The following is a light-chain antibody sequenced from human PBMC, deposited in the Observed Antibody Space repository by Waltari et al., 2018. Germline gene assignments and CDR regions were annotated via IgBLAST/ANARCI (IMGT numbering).Light chain of an antibody. J-gene: IGKJ5*01. CDR2: DAS. Sequence: EVVLTQSPATLSLSPGERATLSSRASQSVSNSLAWYRQKPGQAPSLLIYDASTRAAGIPGRFSGSGSGTDFTLTISSLEPEDFAVYYCQLRTGWPMTFGQGTRLEIK. CDR3: QLRTGWPMT. CDR1: QSVSNS. V-gene: IGKV3-11*01.